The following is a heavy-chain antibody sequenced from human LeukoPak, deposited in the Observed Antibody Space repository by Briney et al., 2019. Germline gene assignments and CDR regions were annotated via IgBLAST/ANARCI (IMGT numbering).Heavy chain of an antibody. D-gene: IGHD4-17*01. V-gene: IGHV3-23*01. Sequence: PGGSLRLSCAASGLTFSNYAMNWVRQASGKGLEWVSGITDSGRKTYYADYVKGRFSTSRDNSKNTVYLQMSDLRAEDTAVYYCAKITKATTPNYWGQGTLVTVSS. J-gene: IGHJ4*02. CDR2: ITDSGRKT. CDR1: GLTFSNYA. CDR3: AKITKATTPNY.